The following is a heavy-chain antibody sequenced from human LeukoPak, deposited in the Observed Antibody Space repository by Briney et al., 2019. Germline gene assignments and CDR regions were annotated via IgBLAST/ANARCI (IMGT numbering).Heavy chain of an antibody. CDR1: GYTFTSYY. CDR3: ARDQKTYYDFWSGYSSPEVDY. D-gene: IGHD3-3*01. Sequence: ASVKVSCKASGYTFTSYYMHWVRQAPGQGLEWMGIINPSGGSTSYAQKFQGRVTMTTDTSTSTAYMELRSLRSDDTAVYYCARDQKTYYDFWSGYSSPEVDYWGQGTLVTVSS. J-gene: IGHJ4*02. V-gene: IGHV1-46*01. CDR2: INPSGGST.